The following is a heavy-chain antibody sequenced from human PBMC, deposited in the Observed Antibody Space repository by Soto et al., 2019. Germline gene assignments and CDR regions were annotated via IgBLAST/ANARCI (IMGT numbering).Heavy chain of an antibody. J-gene: IGHJ4*02. CDR3: ARVAVFGVVLDF. Sequence: PSETLSLTCTVSGGSGRSGSYYWSWIRQSPGRGLEWIGLVNYSGRTSYNPSFKSRVTLSVDTSKNQFSLKRHSVTAADTAIYYCARVAVFGVVLDFWGQGTQVTVSS. CDR2: VNYSGRT. CDR1: GGSGRSGSYY. D-gene: IGHD3-3*01. V-gene: IGHV4-61*01.